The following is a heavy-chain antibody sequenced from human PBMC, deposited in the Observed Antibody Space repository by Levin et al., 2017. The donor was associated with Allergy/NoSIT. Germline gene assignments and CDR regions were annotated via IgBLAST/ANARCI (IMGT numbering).Heavy chain of an antibody. Sequence: TSQTLSLTCTVSGGSISSGAYHWSWIRQHPGKGLEWIGYIYYSGSTSYNPSLKSRVTISVDTSKNQFSLKLSSVTAADTAVYYCARNGDSSSWYAVDYWGQGTLVTVSS. J-gene: IGHJ4*02. D-gene: IGHD6-13*01. CDR1: GGSISSGAYH. V-gene: IGHV4-31*03. CDR2: IYYSGST. CDR3: ARNGDSSSWYAVDY.